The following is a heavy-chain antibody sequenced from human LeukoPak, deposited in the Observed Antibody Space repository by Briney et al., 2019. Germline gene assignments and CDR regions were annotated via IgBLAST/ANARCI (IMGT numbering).Heavy chain of an antibody. CDR3: ARGYSNNWNDKGHFDY. Sequence: ASVKVSCKASGGTFSSDAISWVRQAPGQGLEWMGGIIPIFGTANYAQKFQGRVTITADKSTSTAYMELSSLRSEDTAVYYCARGYSNNWNDKGHFDYWGQGTLVTVSS. CDR1: GGTFSSDA. CDR2: IIPIFGTA. D-gene: IGHD1-20*01. J-gene: IGHJ4*02. V-gene: IGHV1-69*06.